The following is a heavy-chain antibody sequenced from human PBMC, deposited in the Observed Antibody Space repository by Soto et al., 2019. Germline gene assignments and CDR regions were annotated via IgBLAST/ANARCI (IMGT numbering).Heavy chain of an antibody. D-gene: IGHD2-15*01. J-gene: IGHJ4*02. V-gene: IGHV3-30*18. CDR1: GFTFSSYG. Sequence: GGSLRLSCAASGFTFSSYGMHWVRQAPGKGLEWVAVISYDGSNKYYADSVKGRFTISRDNSKNTLYLQMNSLRAEDTAVYYCAKDRMEYCSGGSCYPDLDYWGQGTLVTVSS. CDR3: AKDRMEYCSGGSCYPDLDY. CDR2: ISYDGSNK.